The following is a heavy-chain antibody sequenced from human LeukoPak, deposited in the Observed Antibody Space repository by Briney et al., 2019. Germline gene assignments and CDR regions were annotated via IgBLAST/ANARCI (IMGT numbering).Heavy chain of an antibody. CDR1: GYTFTSYD. J-gene: IGHJ3*02. D-gene: IGHD2-21*02. Sequence: ASVKVSCKASGYTFTSYDINWVRQAPGQSLEWMGWVIPNSGGTNYAQNFQGRVTMTRDASISTAYMELSSLTYDDTAIYYCARGVLLQGRGAFDIWGQGSMVTVSS. CDR3: ARGVLLQGRGAFDI. CDR2: VIPNSGGT. V-gene: IGHV1-2*02.